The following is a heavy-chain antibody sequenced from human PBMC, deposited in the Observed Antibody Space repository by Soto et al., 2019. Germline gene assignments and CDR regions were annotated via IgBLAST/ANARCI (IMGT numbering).Heavy chain of an antibody. CDR2: ISAYNGNT. CDR3: ARVWEDCSGGSCYLRPDAFDI. CDR1: GYTFTSYG. D-gene: IGHD2-15*01. V-gene: IGHV1-18*01. Sequence: ASVKVSCKASGYTFTSYGISWVRQAPGQGLEWMGWISAYNGNTNYAQKLQGRVTTTTDTSTSTAYMELRSLRSDDTAVYYCARVWEDCSGGSCYLRPDAFDIWGQGTMVTVSS. J-gene: IGHJ3*02.